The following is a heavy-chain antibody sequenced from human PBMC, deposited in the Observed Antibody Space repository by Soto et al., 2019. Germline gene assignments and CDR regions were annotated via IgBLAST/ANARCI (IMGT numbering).Heavy chain of an antibody. CDR3: AALWFGELAFNY. J-gene: IGHJ4*01. D-gene: IGHD3-10*01. CDR1: GYAISSGYY. CDR2: VYHNGIM. V-gene: IGHV4-38-2*02. Sequence: AETLSLTCSVSGYAISSGYYLVVVRQAPGKGLEWLGSVYHNGIMFHNPSFQSRVTISVDTSKNQFSLNLRSVTAADTAVYYCAALWFGELAFNYWGHGILVTVSS.